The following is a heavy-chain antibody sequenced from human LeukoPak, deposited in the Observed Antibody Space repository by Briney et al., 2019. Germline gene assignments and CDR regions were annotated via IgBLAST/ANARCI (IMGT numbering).Heavy chain of an antibody. CDR1: GGSFSGYY. D-gene: IGHD3-10*01. CDR2: INHSGST. Sequence: SETLSLTCAVYGGSFSGYYWSWIRQPPGKGLEWIGEINHSGSTNYNPSLKSRVTISVDTSKNQFSLKLSSVTAADTAVYYRARGKYYYYYYGMDVWGQGTTVTVSS. CDR3: ARGKYYYYYYGMDV. J-gene: IGHJ6*02. V-gene: IGHV4-34*01.